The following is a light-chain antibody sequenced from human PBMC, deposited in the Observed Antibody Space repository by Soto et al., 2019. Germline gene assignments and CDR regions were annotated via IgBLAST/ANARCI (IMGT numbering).Light chain of an antibody. V-gene: IGLV2-8*01. J-gene: IGLJ1*01. CDR3: KSYAGSNTYV. CDR1: KNDIGVYDF. Sequence: QSALTQPPSASGSPGQSVTISCTGTKNDIGVYDFVSWYQHHPGKAPRLIIYEVVQRPSGVPDRFSGSKSGNTASLTVSGLQAADGAVYFCKSYAGSNTYVFGSGTKVTVL. CDR2: EVV.